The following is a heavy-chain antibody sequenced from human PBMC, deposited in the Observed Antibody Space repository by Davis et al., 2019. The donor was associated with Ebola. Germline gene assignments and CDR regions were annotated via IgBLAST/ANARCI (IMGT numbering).Heavy chain of an antibody. CDR3: STSDGYGVDY. D-gene: IGHD5-18*01. Sequence: GESLKISCAASGVTFSGSAMHWVRQASGKGLEWVGRIRSKANSYATAYAASVKGRFTISRDDSKNTAYLQMNSLKTEDTAVYYCSTSDGYGVDYWGQGTLVTVSS. J-gene: IGHJ4*02. V-gene: IGHV3-73*01. CDR2: IRSKANSYAT. CDR1: GVTFSGSA.